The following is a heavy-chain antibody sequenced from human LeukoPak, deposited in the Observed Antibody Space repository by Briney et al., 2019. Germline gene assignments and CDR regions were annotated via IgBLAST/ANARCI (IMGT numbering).Heavy chain of an antibody. J-gene: IGHJ5*02. D-gene: IGHD2/OR15-2a*01. V-gene: IGHV3-21*01. CDR2: ISSSSDYI. CDR1: GFTFRSYN. Sequence: GGSLRLSCAASGFTFRSYNMNWVRQAPGKGLEWVSSISSSSDYIYYADSVKGRFTISRDNAKNSLYLQMKSLRAEYTAVYYCARGKTSQNIVTRKTYNWFDPWGQGTLVTVSS. CDR3: ARGKTSQNIVTRKTYNWFDP.